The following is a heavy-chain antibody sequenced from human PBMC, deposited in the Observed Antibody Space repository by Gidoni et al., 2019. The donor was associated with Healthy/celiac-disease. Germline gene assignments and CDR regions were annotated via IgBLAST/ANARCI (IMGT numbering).Heavy chain of an antibody. CDR1: GGSVSSGSYY. V-gene: IGHV4-61*01. CDR2: FYYSGST. J-gene: IGHJ3*02. D-gene: IGHD3-22*01. CDR3: ARDPLNYYDSSGYSDLDAFDI. Sequence: QVQLQESGPGLVKPSETLSLTCTVSGGSVSSGSYYWSWIRQPPGKGLGWVGYFYYSGSTNYNPSLKSRVTISVDTSKNQFSLKLSSVTAADTAVYYCARDPLNYYDSSGYSDLDAFDIWGQGTMVTVSS.